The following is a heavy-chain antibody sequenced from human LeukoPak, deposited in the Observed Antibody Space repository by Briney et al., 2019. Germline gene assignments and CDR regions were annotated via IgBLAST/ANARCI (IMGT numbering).Heavy chain of an antibody. CDR3: ARLAEIGWFSVYWYFDL. D-gene: IGHD3-10*01. V-gene: IGHV4-59*08. J-gene: IGHJ2*01. CDR2: ICYSGST. CDR1: GGSISSYY. Sequence: SETLSLTCTVSGGSISSYYWSWIRQPPGKGLEWIGYICYSGSTNYNPSPKSRVTISVDTSKNQFSLKLSSVTAADTAVYYCARLAEIGWFSVYWYFDLWGRGTLVTVSS.